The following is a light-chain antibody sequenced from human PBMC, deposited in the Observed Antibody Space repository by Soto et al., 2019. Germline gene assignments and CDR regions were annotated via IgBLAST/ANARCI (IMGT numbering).Light chain of an antibody. CDR1: HRLSASD. CDR2: GVS. J-gene: IGKJ4*01. Sequence: VMTQSPATLSVSPGEIATLSCRASHRLSASDIAWYQQKPGQAPKFLIYGVSSRATGIPDRFSGSGSGTDFTLTISRLEPEDFAVYYCQHCQPYGDSPPLTFGGGTKVDIK. V-gene: IGKV3-20*01. CDR3: QHCQPYGDSPPLT.